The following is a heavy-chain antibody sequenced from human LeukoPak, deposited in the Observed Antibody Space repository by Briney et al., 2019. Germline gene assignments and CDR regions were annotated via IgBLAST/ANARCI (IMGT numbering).Heavy chain of an antibody. D-gene: IGHD3-10*01. Sequence: GRSLRLSCAASGFTVSSNYVSWVRQAPGKGLEWVSVIYSGGSTYYADSVKGRFTISRDNSKNTLYLQMNSLRAEDTAVYYCASLWFGELLDYWGQGTLVTVSS. CDR3: ASLWFGELLDY. CDR1: GFTVSSNY. CDR2: IYSGGST. V-gene: IGHV3-53*01. J-gene: IGHJ4*02.